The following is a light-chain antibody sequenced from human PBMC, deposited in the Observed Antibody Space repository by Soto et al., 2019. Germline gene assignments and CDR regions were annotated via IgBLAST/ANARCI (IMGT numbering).Light chain of an antibody. J-gene: IGLJ1*01. CDR2: DNN. CDR1: SSNIGNNY. V-gene: IGLV1-51*01. CDR3: GTWDSILSAVV. Sequence: QSVLTQPPSVSAAPGQKVTISCSGSSSNIGNNYVSWYQQLPGTAPKLLIYDNNKRPSGIPDRFSGSKSGTSATLGITGLQTGDEADYYCGTWDSILSAVVFGTGTKV.